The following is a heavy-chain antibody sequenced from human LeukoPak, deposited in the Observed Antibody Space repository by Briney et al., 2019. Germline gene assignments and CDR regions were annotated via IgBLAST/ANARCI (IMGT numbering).Heavy chain of an antibody. CDR2: VSGGGDRT. J-gene: IGHJ4*02. D-gene: IGHD3-10*01. CDR3: AKPALVRGVFKYHFDY. Sequence: GGSLRLSCAASGFTFSIHVMSWVRQAPGKGLEWVSAVSGGGDRTYYADSVKGRFTISRDNSKNTLYLQVGGLRAEDTAVYYCAKPALVRGVFKYHFDYWSQGTLVTVSS. V-gene: IGHV3-23*01. CDR1: GFTFSIHV.